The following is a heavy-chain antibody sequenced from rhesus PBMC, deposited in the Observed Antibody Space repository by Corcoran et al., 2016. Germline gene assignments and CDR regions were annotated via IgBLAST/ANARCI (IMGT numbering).Heavy chain of an antibody. CDR1: GFTFSDDY. J-gene: IGHJ4*01. Sequence: EVQLVESGGGLVQPGGSLRLSCAASGFTFSDDYMDWFRQAPGKGLEWVGQINPTGGTTFLMDSVKGRFTISRDNAKNTLYLQINSLKIEDTAVYYCTRHLGSFGFDYWGQGVLVTVSS. D-gene: IGHD3-3*01. CDR2: INPTGGTT. CDR3: TRHLGSFGFDY. V-gene: IGHV3-10*01.